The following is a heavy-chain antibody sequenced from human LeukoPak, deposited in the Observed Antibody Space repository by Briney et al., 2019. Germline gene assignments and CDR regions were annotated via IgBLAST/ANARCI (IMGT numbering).Heavy chain of an antibody. CDR3: ARLQQWLVRDNWFDP. D-gene: IGHD6-19*01. J-gene: IGHJ5*02. CDR1: GGSITSRTYY. V-gene: IGHV4-39*01. Sequence: SETLSLTCAVSGGSITSRTYYWGWIRQPPGKGLEWIASTRYGGNTFYNPSFKSRVSISVDTSNMQLFLRLTSVTAADTAVYYCARLQQWLVRDNWFDPWGQGTLVTVSS. CDR2: TRYGGNT.